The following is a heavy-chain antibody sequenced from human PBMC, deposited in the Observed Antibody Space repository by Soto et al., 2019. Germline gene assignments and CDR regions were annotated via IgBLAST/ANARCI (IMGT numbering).Heavy chain of an antibody. CDR2: FRAYNGNT. D-gene: IGHD5-18*01. CDR1: GYNFTSYG. J-gene: IGHJ4*02. V-gene: IGHV1-18*01. CDR3: ARVQFDSYGPKGGRDY. Sequence: QVQLVQSGAEVKKPGASVKVSCKASGYNFTSYGISWVRQAPGQGLAWMGWFRAYNGNTNYAQKLQGRVTMTTDTATSTTYMELRSLRSDDTALYCGARVQFDSYGPKGGRDYGGQGTLVTVSS.